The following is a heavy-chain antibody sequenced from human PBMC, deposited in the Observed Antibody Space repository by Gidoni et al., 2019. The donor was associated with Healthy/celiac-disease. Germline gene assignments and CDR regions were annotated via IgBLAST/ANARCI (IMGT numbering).Heavy chain of an antibody. Sequence: EVQLVESGGGLVKPGGSLRLSCADSGFPFTRSSMNWFRQDPGKGLEWVSSISSSSSYIYYADSVKGRFTISRDNAKNSLYLQMNSLRAEDTAVYYCARDHSSFAYYYYGMDVWGQGTTVTVSS. CDR3: ARDHSSFAYYYYGMDV. CDR1: GFPFTRSS. J-gene: IGHJ6*02. CDR2: ISSSSSYI. V-gene: IGHV3-21*01. D-gene: IGHD6-6*01.